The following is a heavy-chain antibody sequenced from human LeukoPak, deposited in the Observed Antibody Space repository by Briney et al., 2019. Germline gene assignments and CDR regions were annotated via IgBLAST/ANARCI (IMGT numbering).Heavy chain of an antibody. CDR3: AKDRVSPGFNWFDP. D-gene: IGHD2/OR15-2a*01. V-gene: IGHV3-23*01. Sequence: GEPLRLSCAASGVIISSYAMSWVRNPPGPGLELVSAINGRGDNTYYADFVKGRFTISRDNSKSTVYLQMNSLRTEDTAVYYCAKDRVSPGFNWFDPWGQGTLVTVSS. CDR2: INGRGDNT. J-gene: IGHJ5*02. CDR1: GVIISSYA.